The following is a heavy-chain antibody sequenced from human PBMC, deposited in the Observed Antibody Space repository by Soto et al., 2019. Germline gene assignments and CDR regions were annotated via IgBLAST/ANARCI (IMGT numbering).Heavy chain of an antibody. J-gene: IGHJ5*02. Sequence: QVQLQESGPGLVKPSQTLSLTCTVSGGSISSGGYYWSWIRQPPGKGLGWIGYIFYSGSTSYNPSLKSRVTISVDTSKNQFSLKLSSVTAADTAVYYCARDRLGYGDYVGWFDPWGQGTLVTVSS. V-gene: IGHV4-31*03. D-gene: IGHD4-17*01. CDR3: ARDRLGYGDYVGWFDP. CDR1: GGSISSGGYY. CDR2: IFYSGST.